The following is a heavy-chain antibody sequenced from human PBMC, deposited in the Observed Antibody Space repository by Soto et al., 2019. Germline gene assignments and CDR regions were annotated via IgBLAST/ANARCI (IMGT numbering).Heavy chain of an antibody. CDR1: GGSVSSGSYY. CDR2: IYYSGST. D-gene: IGHD5-18*01. V-gene: IGHV4-61*01. CDR3: AMGADTVYYYYGMDV. J-gene: IGHJ6*02. Sequence: SETLSLTCTVSGGSVSSGSYYWSWIRQPPGKGLEWIGYIYYSGSTNYNPSLKSRVTISVDTSKNQFSLKLSSVTAADTAVYYCAMGADTVYYYYGMDVWGQGTTVTVSS.